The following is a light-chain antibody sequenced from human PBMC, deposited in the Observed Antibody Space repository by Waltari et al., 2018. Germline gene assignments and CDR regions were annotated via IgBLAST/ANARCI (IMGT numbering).Light chain of an antibody. Sequence: QSALTQPASVSVSPGQSITISCPGTRSDVGFYKYVSWYQQHPGNAPKLMIYDVSELPSGVSNRFSGSKSGNTAFLTISGLQAEDEADYYCNSYTGSSSWVFGGGTKLTVL. CDR1: RSDVGFYKY. CDR2: DVS. CDR3: NSYTGSSSWV. V-gene: IGLV2-14*01. J-gene: IGLJ3*02.